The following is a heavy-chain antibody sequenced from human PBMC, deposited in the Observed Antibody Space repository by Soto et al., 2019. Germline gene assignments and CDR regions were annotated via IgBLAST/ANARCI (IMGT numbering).Heavy chain of an antibody. CDR1: GGSMRNYY. D-gene: IGHD2-2*01. Sequence: SETLSLTCSVSGGSMRNYYWSWIRQPPGKGLEWIGYIHDSGITDYNPSLESRATISIDTFRNQISLNLHSVTAADTAVYYCAREYAFSSDYWGQGSVVTVSS. V-gene: IGHV4-59*01. J-gene: IGHJ4*01. CDR3: AREYAFSSDY. CDR2: IHDSGIT.